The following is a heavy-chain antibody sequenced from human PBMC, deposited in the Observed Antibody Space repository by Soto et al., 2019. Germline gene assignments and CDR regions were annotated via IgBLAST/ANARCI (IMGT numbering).Heavy chain of an antibody. CDR1: GGSVRSSNYY. D-gene: IGHD3-3*01. V-gene: IGHV4-39*02. CDR2: IRYGGNT. Sequence: SETLSLTCTVSGGSVRSSNYYWAWIRQPPGKGLEWIGSIRYGGNTYSNPSLKSRLTISVDTSNSHISLRLSSVTAADTAIYYCATGNIDFRSGYKYFYYGMDVWGQGTTVTVSS. J-gene: IGHJ6*02. CDR3: ATGNIDFRSGYKYFYYGMDV.